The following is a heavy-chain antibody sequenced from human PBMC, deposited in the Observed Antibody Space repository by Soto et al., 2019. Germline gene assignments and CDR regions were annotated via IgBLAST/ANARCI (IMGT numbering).Heavy chain of an antibody. CDR3: AHSLVYCSGGSCYWSWFDP. Sequence: QITLKESGPTLVKPTQTLTLTCTFSGFSLSTSGVGVGWIRQPPGKALEWLALIYWDDDKSYSPSLKSRLTIDKDTSKNQVVLTMTNMDPVDTATYYWAHSLVYCSGGSCYWSWFDPWGQGTLVTVSS. CDR2: IYWDDDK. J-gene: IGHJ5*02. CDR1: GFSLSTSGVG. V-gene: IGHV2-5*02. D-gene: IGHD2-15*01.